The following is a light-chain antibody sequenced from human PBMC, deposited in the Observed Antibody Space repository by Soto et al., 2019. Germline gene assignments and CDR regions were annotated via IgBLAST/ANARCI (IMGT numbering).Light chain of an antibody. V-gene: IGLV1-44*01. Sequence: QSVLTQSPSASGTPGQRVTFSCSGSTSNIGSNAVNWYQQLPGTAPKLLIYSNDRRPSGVPDRFSGSKSGTSASLAISGLQSEDEADYYCTAWDDSLNGRLFGGGTKVTVL. CDR2: SND. CDR1: TSNIGSNA. J-gene: IGLJ2*01. CDR3: TAWDDSLNGRL.